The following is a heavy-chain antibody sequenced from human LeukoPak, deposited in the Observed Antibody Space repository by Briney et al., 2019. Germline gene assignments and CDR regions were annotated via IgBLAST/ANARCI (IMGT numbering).Heavy chain of an antibody. V-gene: IGHV4-34*01. CDR3: ARGVRPDY. CDR1: GGSFSGYY. CDR2: INHSGST. Sequence: LSETLSLTCAVYGGSFSGYYWSWIRQPPGKGLEWIGKINHSGSTNYNPSLKSRVTISVDTSKNQFSLKLSSVTAADTAVYYCARGVRPDYWGQGTLVTVSS. J-gene: IGHJ4*02.